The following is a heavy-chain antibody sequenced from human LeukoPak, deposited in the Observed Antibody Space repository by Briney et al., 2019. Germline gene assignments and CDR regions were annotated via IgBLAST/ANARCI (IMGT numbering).Heavy chain of an antibody. J-gene: IGHJ4*02. D-gene: IGHD3-10*01. CDR2: IYPSDSDT. V-gene: IGHV5-51*01. CDR1: GYSFTSYW. Sequence: GESLKISCKGSGYSFTSYWIAWVRQMPGKGLEWMGIIYPSDSDTRYSPSFEGQVTISVDRSISTAFLQWSSLRASDTAMYYCARYYGSGAGYWGQGTLVTVSS. CDR3: ARYYGSGAGY.